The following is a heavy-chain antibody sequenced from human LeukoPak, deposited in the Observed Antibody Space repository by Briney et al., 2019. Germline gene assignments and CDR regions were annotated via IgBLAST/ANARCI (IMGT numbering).Heavy chain of an antibody. J-gene: IGHJ4*02. Sequence: GGSLRLSCAASGFTFSSYWMHWVRQAPGKGLVWVSRINSDGSSTSYADSVKGRFTISRDNAKNTLYLQMNRLRAEDTAVYYCAREATRYYDSSGDVDYWGQGTLVTVSS. D-gene: IGHD3-22*01. CDR2: INSDGSST. V-gene: IGHV3-74*01. CDR3: AREATRYYDSSGDVDY. CDR1: GFTFSSYW.